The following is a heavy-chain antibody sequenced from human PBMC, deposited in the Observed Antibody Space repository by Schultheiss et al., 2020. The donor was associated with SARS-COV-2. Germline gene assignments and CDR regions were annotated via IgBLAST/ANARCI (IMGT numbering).Heavy chain of an antibody. V-gene: IGHV3-23*01. CDR1: GFTFSSYW. Sequence: GSLRLSCAASGFTFSSYWMHWVRQAPGKGLVWVSAISGSGGSTYYADSVKGRFTISRDNSKNTLYLQMNSLRAEDTAVYYCARRLMVYAIFPVWGQGTLVTVSS. CDR2: ISGSGGST. CDR3: ARRLMVYAIFPV. J-gene: IGHJ4*02. D-gene: IGHD2-8*01.